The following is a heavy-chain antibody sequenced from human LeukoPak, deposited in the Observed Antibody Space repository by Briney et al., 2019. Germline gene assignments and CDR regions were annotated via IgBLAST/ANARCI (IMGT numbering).Heavy chain of an antibody. CDR2: IYSGGST. J-gene: IGHJ4*02. D-gene: IGHD5-12*01. Sequence: TGGSLRLSCAASAFSVGSNYMTWVRQAPGKGLAWVSLIYSGGSTYYADSVKGRFTISRDNSKNTLYLQMNSLRAEDTAVYYGARGPSGYHNTGGQGTLVTVSS. CDR3: ARGPSGYHNT. V-gene: IGHV3-66*01. CDR1: AFSVGSNY.